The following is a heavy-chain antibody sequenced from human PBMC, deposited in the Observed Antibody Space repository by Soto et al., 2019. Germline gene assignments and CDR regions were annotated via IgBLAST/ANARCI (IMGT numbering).Heavy chain of an antibody. D-gene: IGHD2-2*01. J-gene: IGHJ4*01. Sequence: SETLSLTCSVSGGSVGRGSYYWSWIRQPPGKGMEWIGYMYYHGGTNYNPSLKSRVSISADRSKDHFSLNVTSVTAADTAIYYCARVGGTTFDRWGQGTLVTVYS. V-gene: IGHV4-61*03. CDR2: MYYHGGT. CDR3: ARVGGTTFDR. CDR1: GGSVGRGSYY.